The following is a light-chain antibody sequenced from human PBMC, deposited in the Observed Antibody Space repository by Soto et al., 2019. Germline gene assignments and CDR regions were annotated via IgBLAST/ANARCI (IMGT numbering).Light chain of an antibody. Sequence: EIVLTQSPSTLSLSPGERATLSCRASQSVGSHLAWYHQKPGQAPRIVIYEASNRATGIPARFSGSGSGTDFTLTISSLKPEDFAVYYCQQRNSWPLTFGGGTKVEI. CDR3: QQRNSWPLT. CDR2: EAS. CDR1: QSVGSH. J-gene: IGKJ4*02. V-gene: IGKV3-11*01.